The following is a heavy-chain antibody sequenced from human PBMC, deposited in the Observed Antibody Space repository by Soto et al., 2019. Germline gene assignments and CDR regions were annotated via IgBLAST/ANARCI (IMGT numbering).Heavy chain of an antibody. V-gene: IGHV3-30*18. Sequence: GGSLRLSCAASGSTFSSYGMHWVRQAPGKGLEWVAVISYDGSNKYYADSVKGRFTISRDNSKNTLYLQMNSLRAEDTAVYYCAKDLALASGWYLGCGYWGQGTLVTVSS. D-gene: IGHD6-19*01. CDR2: ISYDGSNK. CDR3: AKDLALASGWYLGCGY. J-gene: IGHJ4*02. CDR1: GSTFSSYG.